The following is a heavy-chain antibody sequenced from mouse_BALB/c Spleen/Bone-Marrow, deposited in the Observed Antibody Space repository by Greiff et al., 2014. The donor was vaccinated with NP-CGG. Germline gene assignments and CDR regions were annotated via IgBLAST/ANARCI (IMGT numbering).Heavy chain of an antibody. J-gene: IGHJ4*01. D-gene: IGHD2-14*01. CDR1: GYTFTSYW. CDR3: TRRYEIYYAMDY. Sequence: LQQSGSELVRPGASVKLSCKASGYTFTSYWMHWVKQRPGQGLEWIGHIYPGSGSTNYDEKSKSKATLTVDTSSSTAYMQLSSLTSEDSAVYYCTRRYEIYYAMDYWGQGTSVTVSS. V-gene: IGHV1S22*01. CDR2: IYPGSGST.